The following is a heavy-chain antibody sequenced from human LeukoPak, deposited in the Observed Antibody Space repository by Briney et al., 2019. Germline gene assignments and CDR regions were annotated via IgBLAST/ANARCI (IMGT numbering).Heavy chain of an antibody. J-gene: IGHJ5*02. CDR2: IGGIGAST. V-gene: IGHV3-23*01. Sequence: GGSLRLSCAASGFTFSSHAMNWVRQAPGKGLEWVSSIGGIGASTYYADSVKGRFTISRDNSKNTLYLQMNSLRAEDTALYYCAKAAYGDCVNWFDPWGQGILVIVSS. CDR3: AKAAYGDCVNWFDP. CDR1: GFTFSSHA. D-gene: IGHD4-17*01.